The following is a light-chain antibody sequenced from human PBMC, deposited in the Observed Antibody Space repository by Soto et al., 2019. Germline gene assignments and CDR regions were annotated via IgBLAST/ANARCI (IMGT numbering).Light chain of an antibody. CDR3: AAWDDSLSGRV. CDR1: SSNIGSNY. J-gene: IGLJ1*01. Sequence: QSAVTQPPSASGTPGQRVTISCSGSSSNIGSNYVSWYQHLPGTAPKLLIYKNNQRPSGVPDRFSGSKSGTSASLALSGLRSEDEADYYCAAWDDSLSGRVFGTGTKVTVL. CDR2: KNN. V-gene: IGLV1-47*01.